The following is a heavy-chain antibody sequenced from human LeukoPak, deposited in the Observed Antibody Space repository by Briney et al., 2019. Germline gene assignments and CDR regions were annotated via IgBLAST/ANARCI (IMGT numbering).Heavy chain of an antibody. J-gene: IGHJ4*02. CDR3: ARRSGEGYFDC. D-gene: IGHD1-26*01. CDR2: IYSGGDT. V-gene: IGHV3-66*01. CDR1: GFSVSTNY. Sequence: GGSLRLSCAASGFSVSTNYMTWVRQSAGKGLEWLSVIYSGGDTCDADSVKGRFTNSRDNSKNTLYLQMNSLRAEDTAVYYCARRSGEGYFDCWGQGTLVTVSS.